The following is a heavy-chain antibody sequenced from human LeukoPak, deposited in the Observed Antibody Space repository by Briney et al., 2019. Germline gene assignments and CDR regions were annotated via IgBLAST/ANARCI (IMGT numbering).Heavy chain of an antibody. CDR3: ARNYYDSTGYYGDGAFDI. D-gene: IGHD3-22*01. Sequence: ASAKVSCKASGYTFTGYYMHWVRQAPGQGLEWMGWINPNNGDTKYAQKFQGRVTMTTDTSISTAYMELSSLRSDDTAVYYCARNYYDSTGYYGDGAFDIWGQGTMVTVSS. J-gene: IGHJ3*02. V-gene: IGHV1-2*02. CDR2: INPNNGDT. CDR1: GYTFTGYY.